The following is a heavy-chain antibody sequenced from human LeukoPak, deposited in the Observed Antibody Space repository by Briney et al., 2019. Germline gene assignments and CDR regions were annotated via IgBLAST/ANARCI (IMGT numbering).Heavy chain of an antibody. V-gene: IGHV1-69-2*01. CDR1: GYTFTDYY. J-gene: IGHJ4*02. CDR2: VDPEDGET. Sequence: ASVKVSCKVSGYTFTDYYMHWVQQAPGKGLEWMGLVDPEDGETIYAEKFQGRVTITADTATDTAYMELSSLRSEYTAVYYCATVYDSSGYYYVFDYWGQGTLVTVSS. CDR3: ATVYDSSGYYYVFDY. D-gene: IGHD3-22*01.